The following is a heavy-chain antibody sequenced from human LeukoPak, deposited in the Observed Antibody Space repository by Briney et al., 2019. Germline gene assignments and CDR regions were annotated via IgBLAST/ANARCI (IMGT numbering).Heavy chain of an antibody. Sequence: PSETLSLTCAVYGGSFSGYYWSWIRQPPGKGLEWIGEINHSGSTNYNPSLKSRVTISVDTSKNQFSLKLSSVTAADTAVYYCARRRLTSYYYGSGSVDYWGQGTLVTVSS. J-gene: IGHJ4*02. CDR2: INHSGST. CDR3: ARRRLTSYYYGSGSVDY. V-gene: IGHV4-34*01. CDR1: GGSFSGYY. D-gene: IGHD3-10*01.